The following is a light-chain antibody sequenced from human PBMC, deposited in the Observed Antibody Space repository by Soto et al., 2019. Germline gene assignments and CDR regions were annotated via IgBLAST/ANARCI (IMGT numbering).Light chain of an antibody. CDR3: ASWDDSINAYV. CDR1: SSNIGNNS. Sequence: QSTGTQPPSVSQAPRHRVTISCSGSSSNIGNNSFNWYQQLPGQAPKIVIYYDNLLTSGVSDRFSGSKSGISASLAISDLKSDDEADYYCASWDDSINAYVFGPGNKVTV. V-gene: IGLV1-36*01. CDR2: YDN. J-gene: IGLJ1*01.